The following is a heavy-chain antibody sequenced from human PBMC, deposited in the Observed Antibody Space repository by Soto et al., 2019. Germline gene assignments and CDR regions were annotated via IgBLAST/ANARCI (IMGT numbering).Heavy chain of an antibody. CDR1: GFTFSSYS. J-gene: IGHJ6*02. V-gene: IGHV3-48*01. Sequence: PGGSLRLSCAASGFTFSSYSMNWVRQAPGKGLRWISYISSSSNTIYYADSVKGRFTISRDYAKNSLYLQMNSLRAEDTAVYYCVRDEGPPLYGMDAWGQGTTVTVSS. CDR2: ISSSSNTI. CDR3: VRDEGPPLYGMDA.